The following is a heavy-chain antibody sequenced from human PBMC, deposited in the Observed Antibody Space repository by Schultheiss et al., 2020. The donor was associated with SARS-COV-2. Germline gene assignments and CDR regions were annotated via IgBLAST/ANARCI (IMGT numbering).Heavy chain of an antibody. J-gene: IGHJ1*01. CDR3: AKAYNGYTAYD. Sequence: GGSLRLSCSASGFTFSSYAMHWVRQAPGKGLEYVSAISSNGGSTYYADSVKGRFTISRDNSKNTLYVQMNSLRADDTALYYCAKAYNGYTAYDWGQGTLVTVSS. CDR2: ISSNGGST. D-gene: IGHD5-12*01. CDR1: GFTFSSYA. V-gene: IGHV3-64*04.